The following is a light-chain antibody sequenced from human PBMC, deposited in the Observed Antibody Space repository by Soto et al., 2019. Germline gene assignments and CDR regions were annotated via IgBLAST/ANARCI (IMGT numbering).Light chain of an antibody. CDR2: GAS. CDR1: QSLSSNS. Sequence: EIVLTQSPGTLSLSLGERATLSCGASQSLSSNSLAWYQQKPGQAPRLLIYGASSRATGIPDRFSGSGSGTDFTLTISRLEPYDFAVYYCQQYGTSPYTFGQGTKLEIK. V-gene: IGKV3-20*01. CDR3: QQYGTSPYT. J-gene: IGKJ2*01.